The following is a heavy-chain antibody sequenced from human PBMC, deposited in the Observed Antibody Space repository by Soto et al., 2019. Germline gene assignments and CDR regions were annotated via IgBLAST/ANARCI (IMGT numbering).Heavy chain of an antibody. V-gene: IGHV5-10-1*01. CDR1: GYSFTSYW. CDR2: IDPSDSYT. D-gene: IGHD3-22*01. J-gene: IGHJ4*02. CDR3: ATPGAYYYDSSGNNWPY. Sequence: GDSLEISCEGSGYSFTSYWISWVRQMPGKSLEWMGRIDPSDSYTNYSPSFQGHVTISADKSISTAYLQWSSLKASDTAMYYCATPGAYYYDSSGNNWPYWGEGTLVTVSS.